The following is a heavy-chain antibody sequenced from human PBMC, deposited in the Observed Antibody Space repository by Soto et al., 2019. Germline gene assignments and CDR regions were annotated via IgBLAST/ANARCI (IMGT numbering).Heavy chain of an antibody. V-gene: IGHV1-69*01. CDR2: FIPIFGTA. CDR3: ATNPGPYYYGSGTPGSGYFQH. J-gene: IGHJ1*01. Sequence: QVQVVQSGAEVKKPGSSVKVSYKASGGTFSSYAISWVRQAPGQGLEWMGGFIPIFGTANYAQKFQGRVTIAADESTSTAYMELSSLRSADTAVYYCATNPGPYYYGSGTPGSGYFQHWGQGTLVTVSS. CDR1: GGTFSSYA. D-gene: IGHD3-10*01.